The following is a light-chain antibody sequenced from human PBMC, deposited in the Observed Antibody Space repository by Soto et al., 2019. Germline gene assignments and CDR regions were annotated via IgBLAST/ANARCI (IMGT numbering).Light chain of an antibody. V-gene: IGLV2-11*01. CDR2: DVS. CDR1: SSDVGGYNY. CDR3: SSYTRSSTSYV. J-gene: IGLJ1*01. Sequence: QSVLTQPRSVSGSPGQSVTISCTGTSSDVGGYNYVSWYQQHPGKAPKLMIYDVSKRPSGVPDRFSGSKSGNTASLTISGLQAEDEADYYCSSYTRSSTSYVFGTGTKVTVL.